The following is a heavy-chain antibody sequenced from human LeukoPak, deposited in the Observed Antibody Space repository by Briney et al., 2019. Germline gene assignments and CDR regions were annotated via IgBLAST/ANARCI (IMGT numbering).Heavy chain of an antibody. CDR2: ISSHSIST. Sequence: PGGSLRLSCAASGFTFNDSYMSWIRQAPGKGLEWLSYISSHSISTNYADSVKGRFTSSRDNAKNSLYLQMNSLRAEDTAVYYCARGPNSNWSGLDFWGQGTLLTVSS. V-gene: IGHV3-11*06. CDR3: ARGPNSNWSGLDF. J-gene: IGHJ4*02. D-gene: IGHD6-6*01. CDR1: GFTFNDSY.